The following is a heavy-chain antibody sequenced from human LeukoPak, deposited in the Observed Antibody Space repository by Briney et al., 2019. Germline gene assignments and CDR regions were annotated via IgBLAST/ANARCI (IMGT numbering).Heavy chain of an antibody. CDR1: RGSISTHY. V-gene: IGHV4-59*08. CDR2: ISYSGST. D-gene: IGHD6-19*01. J-gene: IGHJ4*02. CDR3: ARNSSGHSFEY. Sequence: SETLSLTCSVSRGSISTHYWSWIRQPPGQGLEWIGYISYSGSTNYNPSLKSRVTISVDTSKSQFSLKLSSMTAADTAVYYCARNSSGHSFEYWGQGSLVTVSS.